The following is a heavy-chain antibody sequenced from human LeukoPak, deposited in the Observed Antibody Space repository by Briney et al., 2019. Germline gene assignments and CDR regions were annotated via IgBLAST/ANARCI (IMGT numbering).Heavy chain of an antibody. CDR3: ARYSNGVVVPAAMAYGMDV. V-gene: IGHV4-30-4*01. J-gene: IGHJ6*02. CDR1: GGSISIGDYY. CDR2: IYYSGST. D-gene: IGHD2-2*01. Sequence: SETLSLTCTVSGGSISIGDYYWSWIRQPPGKGLEWIGYIYYSGSTYYNPSLKSRVTISVDTSKNQFSLKLSSVTAADTAVYYCARYSNGVVVPAAMAYGMDVWGQGTTVTVSS.